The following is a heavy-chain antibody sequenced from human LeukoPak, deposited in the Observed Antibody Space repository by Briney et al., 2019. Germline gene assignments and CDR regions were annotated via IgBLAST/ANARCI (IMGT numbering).Heavy chain of an antibody. Sequence: GASVKVSCKASGYTFSSYDISWVRQAPGQGLEWMGWISTYNGNTNYAQKLQGRVTMTTDTSTSTAYMELRSLRSDDTAVYYCARDQVRWELLPHIDYWGQGTLVTVSS. CDR2: ISTYNGNT. J-gene: IGHJ4*02. CDR1: GYTFSSYD. CDR3: ARDQVRWELLPHIDY. V-gene: IGHV1-18*01. D-gene: IGHD1-26*01.